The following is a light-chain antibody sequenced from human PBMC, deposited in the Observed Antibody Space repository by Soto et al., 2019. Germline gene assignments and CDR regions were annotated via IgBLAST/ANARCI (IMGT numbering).Light chain of an antibody. CDR1: QSVGSSY. V-gene: IGKV3-20*01. J-gene: IGKJ5*01. CDR2: GAS. CDR3: QHYDSLPIT. Sequence: IVLTRSPGTRPFSPGEAATLSCRASQSVGSSYLAWYQQKPGQPPRLLIYGASSRATGIPDRFSGSGSGTDFTLTISRLEPEDFAVFYCQHYDSLPITFGQGTRLEIK.